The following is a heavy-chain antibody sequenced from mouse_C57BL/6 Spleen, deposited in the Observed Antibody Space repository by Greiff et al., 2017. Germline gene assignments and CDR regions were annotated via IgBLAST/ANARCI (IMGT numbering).Heavy chain of an antibody. Sequence: VQLQQSGPELVKPGASVKISCKASGYTFTDYYMNWVKQSHGKSLEWIGDINPNNGGTSYNQKFKGKATLTVDKSSSTAYMELRSLTSEDSAVYYCARSGYDYDVWFAYWGQGTLVTVSA. CDR3: ARSGYDYDVWFAY. CDR1: GYTFTDYY. V-gene: IGHV1-26*01. CDR2: INPNNGGT. J-gene: IGHJ3*01. D-gene: IGHD2-4*01.